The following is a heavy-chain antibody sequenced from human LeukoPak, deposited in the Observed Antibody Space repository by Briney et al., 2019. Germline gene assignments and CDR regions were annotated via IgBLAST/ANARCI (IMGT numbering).Heavy chain of an antibody. D-gene: IGHD5-24*01. CDR3: AREPRSSRDGYNLPFDY. J-gene: IGHJ4*02. V-gene: IGHV3-48*02. CDR2: ISSSSSTI. CDR1: GFTFSSYS. Sequence: GGSLRLSCAASGFTFSSYSMNWVRQAPGKGLEWISYISSSSSTIYYADSVKGRFTISRDNAKNSLYLQMNSLRDEDTAVYYCAREPRSSRDGYNLPFDYWGQGTLVSVSS.